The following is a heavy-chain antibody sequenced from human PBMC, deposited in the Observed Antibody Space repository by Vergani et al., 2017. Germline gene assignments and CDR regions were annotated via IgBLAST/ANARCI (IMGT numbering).Heavy chain of an antibody. J-gene: IGHJ4*02. V-gene: IGHV4-38-2*01. Sequence: QVQLQESGPGVVKPSETLSLTCAVSGFPINSGYYWGWIRQPPGRGLEWIGSIFHSGDTYYNPSLKSRVTISVDTSKNQFSLKVNSVTAADTAVYYCTRHYYDSNGYYFPDYWGQGSLVTVSS. CDR1: GFPINSGYY. CDR2: IFHSGDT. D-gene: IGHD3-22*01. CDR3: TRHYYDSNGYYFPDY.